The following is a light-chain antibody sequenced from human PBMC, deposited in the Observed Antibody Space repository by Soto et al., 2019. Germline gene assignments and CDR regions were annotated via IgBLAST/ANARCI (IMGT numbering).Light chain of an antibody. J-gene: IGKJ1*01. CDR1: QCISTY. V-gene: IGKV1-27*01. Sequence: DIQMTQSPSSLSASVGDRVTITCRASQCISTYLAWYQEKPGKVPKLLIYAASTLQSVVPSRFSGSGSGTDFTLTISSLQPEDVATYYCQKYNSAPRTCGEGTKVEIK. CDR3: QKYNSAPRT. CDR2: AAS.